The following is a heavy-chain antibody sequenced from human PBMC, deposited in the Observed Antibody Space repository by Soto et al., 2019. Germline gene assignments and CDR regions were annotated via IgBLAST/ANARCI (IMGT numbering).Heavy chain of an antibody. V-gene: IGHV3-9*01. J-gene: IGHJ4*02. D-gene: IGHD3-3*01. CDR3: AKDIGGYDFWSPKPLDY. CDR1: GFRFDDYA. CDR2: ISWNSDDI. Sequence: GGSLRLSCAASGFRFDDYAMHWVRQAPRKGLEWVSSISWNSDDIGYADSVKGRFTISRDNAKNSLYLQMNSLRAEDTALYYCAKDIGGYDFWSPKPLDYWGQGTLVTVSS.